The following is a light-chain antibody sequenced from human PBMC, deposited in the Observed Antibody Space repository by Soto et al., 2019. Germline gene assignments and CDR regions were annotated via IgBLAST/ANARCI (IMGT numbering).Light chain of an antibody. Sequence: IQLTQSPSSLSASLGDRVTITCRASQDVNSCLSCYQQKPGKAANLLMYAAATLQSGVPTRFSGSGSGTDFTLSISSLQPEDFATYYCQQLESYPSTFGGGTKVDI. CDR3: QQLESYPST. V-gene: IGKV1-9*01. CDR2: AAA. CDR1: QDVNSC. J-gene: IGKJ4*01.